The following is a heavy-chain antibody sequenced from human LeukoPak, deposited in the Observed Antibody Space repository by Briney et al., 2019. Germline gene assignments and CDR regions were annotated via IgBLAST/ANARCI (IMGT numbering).Heavy chain of an antibody. J-gene: IGHJ4*02. Sequence: ASVKVSCKTSGYTFSNHGISWVRQAPGQGLEWMGWISGYNGDTNYVKKFRGRVTMTTDTSTSTAYMELRNLSSDDTALYYCARDLSLGRHDDGEPFDYWGQGTLVTVSS. CDR3: ARDLSLGRHDDGEPFDY. CDR1: GYTFSNHG. CDR2: ISGYNGDT. V-gene: IGHV1-18*01. D-gene: IGHD4-17*01.